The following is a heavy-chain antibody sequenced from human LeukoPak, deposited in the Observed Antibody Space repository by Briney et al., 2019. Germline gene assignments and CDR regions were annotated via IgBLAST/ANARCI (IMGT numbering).Heavy chain of an antibody. J-gene: IGHJ4*02. D-gene: IGHD6-19*01. V-gene: IGHV3-48*01. CDR2: ISSSSSTI. CDR3: ATQPGIAVAGMGEIWDDY. CDR1: GFTFSSYS. Sequence: GGSLRLSCAASGFTFSSYSMNWVRQAPGKGLQWVSYISSSSSTIYNADSVKGRFTISRDNSKNTLYLQMNSLRAEDTAVYYCATQPGIAVAGMGEIWDDYWGQGTLVTGSS.